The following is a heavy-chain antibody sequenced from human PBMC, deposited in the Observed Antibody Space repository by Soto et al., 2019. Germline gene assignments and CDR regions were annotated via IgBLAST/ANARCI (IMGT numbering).Heavy chain of an antibody. J-gene: IGHJ4*02. CDR1: GGSITSGGYC. CDR3: ARVPDY. D-gene: IGHD2-2*01. V-gene: IGHV4-30-2*01. CDR2: MYHSGST. Sequence: QLQLQQSDSGLVKPSQTLSLTCADSGGSITSGGYCWGWIRQPTGKGLEWIGYMYHSGSTYYNPSLKSRVTTTIDRPKNQSSLKLSSVTAADTAVYYCARVPDYWGQGILVTVSS.